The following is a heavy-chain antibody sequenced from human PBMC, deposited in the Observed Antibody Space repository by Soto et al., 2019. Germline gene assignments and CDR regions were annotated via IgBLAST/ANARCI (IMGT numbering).Heavy chain of an antibody. J-gene: IGHJ4*02. CDR2: IIPIFGTA. CDR3: ARPGYYYGNHFDY. CDR1: GGTFSSYA. V-gene: IGHV1-69*13. D-gene: IGHD3-10*01. Sequence: ASVKVSCKASGGTFSSYAISWVRQAPGQGLEWMGGIIPIFGTANYAQKFQGRVTITADESTSTAYMELSSLRSEDTAVYYCARPGYYYGNHFDYWGQGTLVTVS.